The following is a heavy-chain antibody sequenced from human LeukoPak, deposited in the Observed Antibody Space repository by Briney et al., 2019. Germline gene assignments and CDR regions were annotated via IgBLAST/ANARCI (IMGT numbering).Heavy chain of an antibody. V-gene: IGHV4-34*01. CDR3: ARGNPYSSSPLNFDY. CDR2: INHSGST. CDR1: GGSFSGCY. J-gene: IGHJ4*02. D-gene: IGHD6-6*01. Sequence: PSETLYLTCAVYGGSFSGCYWSRIRQPPGKELEWIGEINHSGSTNYNPSLKSRVTISVDTSKNQFSLKLSSVTAADTAVYYCARGNPYSSSPLNFDYWGQGTLVTVSS.